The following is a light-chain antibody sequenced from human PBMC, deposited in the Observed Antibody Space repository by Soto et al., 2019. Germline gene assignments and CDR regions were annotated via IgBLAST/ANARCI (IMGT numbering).Light chain of an antibody. CDR1: SSDVGGYNY. CDR3: GSYAGSYTFVF. CDR2: DVS. J-gene: IGLJ1*01. Sequence: LTQPRSVSGSPGQSVTISCTGTSSDVGGYNYVSWYQQHPGKAPKLMIYDVSKRPSGVPDRFSGSKSGNTASLTISGLQAEDEADYSCGSYAGSYTFVFFGTGTKATVL. V-gene: IGLV2-11*01.